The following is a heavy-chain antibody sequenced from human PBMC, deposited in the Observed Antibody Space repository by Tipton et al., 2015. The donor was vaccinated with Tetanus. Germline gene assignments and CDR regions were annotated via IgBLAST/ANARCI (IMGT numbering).Heavy chain of an antibody. J-gene: IGHJ4*02. V-gene: IGHV4-39*07. CDR2: IYYSGST. Sequence: GLVKPSETLSLTCTVSGGSISSSSYYWGWIRQPPGKGLEWIGSIYYSGSTNYNPSLKSRVTISVDTSKNQFSLKLSSVTAADTAVYYCARVLGFGDHTIDYWGQGTLVTVSS. CDR1: GGSISSSSYY. CDR3: ARVLGFGDHTIDY. D-gene: IGHD3-10*01.